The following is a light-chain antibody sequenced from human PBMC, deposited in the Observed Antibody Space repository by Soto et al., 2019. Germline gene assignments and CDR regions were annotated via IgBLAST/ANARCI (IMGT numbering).Light chain of an antibody. Sequence: DIQMTQSPPSLSASVGDRVTITCRASQDIRNFVAWYQQKPGKAPKLLIYAASTLQSGVPSRFSGSGSGTDFTLTINRLQPEDVAPYSCQKYSSVPVFGPGTKVEIK. CDR1: QDIRNF. J-gene: IGKJ3*01. CDR2: AAS. CDR3: QKYSSVPV. V-gene: IGKV1-27*01.